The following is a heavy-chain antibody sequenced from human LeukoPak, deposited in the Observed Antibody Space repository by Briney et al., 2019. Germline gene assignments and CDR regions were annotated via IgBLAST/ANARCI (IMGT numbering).Heavy chain of an antibody. CDR2: IKSKTDGGTT. J-gene: IGHJ3*02. Sequence: GGSLRLSCAASGFTFSNAWMSWVRQAPGKGMEWVGRIKSKTDGGTTDYAAPVKGRFTISREDSKNTLYLQMNSLKTEDTAVYYCTTDFHYYDSSGYYSLAAFDIWGQGTMVTVSS. CDR1: GFTFSNAW. V-gene: IGHV3-15*01. CDR3: TTDFHYYDSSGYYSLAAFDI. D-gene: IGHD3-22*01.